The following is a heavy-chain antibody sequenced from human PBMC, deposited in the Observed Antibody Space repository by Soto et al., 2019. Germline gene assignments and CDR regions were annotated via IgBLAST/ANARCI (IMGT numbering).Heavy chain of an antibody. V-gene: IGHV5-51*01. CDR2: IYPDDSDT. D-gene: IGHD2-8*02. J-gene: IGHJ4*02. Sequence: LKISCHASGYSFCNFWISLVRQMPGEGLEWLGIIYPDDSDTRYSPSFLGQVTISADKSIKTTYLQWSSLKASDTAIYFCASSVLVTSTMNYFDLWGQGTLVTVS. CDR3: ASSVLVTSTMNYFDL. CDR1: GYSFCNFW.